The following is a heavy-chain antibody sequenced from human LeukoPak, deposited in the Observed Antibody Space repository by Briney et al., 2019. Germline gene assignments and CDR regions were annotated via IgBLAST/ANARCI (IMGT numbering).Heavy chain of an antibody. J-gene: IGHJ5*02. Sequence: PGESLKISCKGSGYSFTSYWISWVRQMPGKGLEWMGRIDPSDSYTNYSPSFQGHVTISADKSISTAYLQWSSLKASDTAMYYCARLSAYCGGDCYSPINWFDPWGQGTLVTVSS. CDR2: IDPSDSYT. V-gene: IGHV5-10-1*01. CDR3: ARLSAYCGGDCYSPINWFDP. D-gene: IGHD2-21*02. CDR1: GYSFTSYW.